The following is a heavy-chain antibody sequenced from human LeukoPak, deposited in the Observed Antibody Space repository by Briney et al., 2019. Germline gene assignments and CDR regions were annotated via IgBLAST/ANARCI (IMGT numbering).Heavy chain of an antibody. J-gene: IGHJ4*02. V-gene: IGHV3-74*01. D-gene: IGHD3-10*01. CDR2: INSDGSST. CDR3: AKADGWFGELPYFDY. Sequence: PGGSLRLSCAASGFTFSSYWMHWVRQAPGKGLVWVSRINSDGSSTSYADSVKGRFTISRDNSKNTLYLQMNSLRAEDTAVYYCAKADGWFGELPYFDYWGQGTLVTVSS. CDR1: GFTFSSYW.